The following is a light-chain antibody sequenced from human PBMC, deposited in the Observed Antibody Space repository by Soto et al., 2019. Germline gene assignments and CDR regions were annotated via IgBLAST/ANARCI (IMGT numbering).Light chain of an antibody. CDR1: QSVSSSY. J-gene: IGKJ1*01. V-gene: IGKV3-20*01. Sequence: EIVLTQSPGTLSLSPGERATLSCRASQSVSSSYLSWYQQKPGQTPRLLIYGVSRRATGIPDRFSGSGSGTDFTLTISRLAPEDFAVYYCQHYGSSWLTFGQGTKVEIK. CDR2: GVS. CDR3: QHYGSSWLT.